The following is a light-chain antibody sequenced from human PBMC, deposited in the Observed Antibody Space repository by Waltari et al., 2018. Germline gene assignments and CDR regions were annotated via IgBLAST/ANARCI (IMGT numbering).Light chain of an antibody. CDR2: WAS. CDR3: QQYYSTPLT. CDR1: QSVLYSSNNKNY. J-gene: IGKJ3*01. V-gene: IGKV4-1*01. Sequence: DIVLTQSPDSLAVSLGEGAPIHCTSSQSVLYSSNNKNYLAGYQQKPGQPPKLLISWASTRESGVPDRFSGSGSGTDFTLTISSLQAEDVAVYYCQQYYSTPLTFGPGTKVDIK.